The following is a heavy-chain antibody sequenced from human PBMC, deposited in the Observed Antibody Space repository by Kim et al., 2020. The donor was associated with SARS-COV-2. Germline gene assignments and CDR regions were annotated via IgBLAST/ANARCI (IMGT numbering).Heavy chain of an antibody. D-gene: IGHD3-10*01. V-gene: IGHV3-23*01. CDR3: ARDLRDYGSGKDY. CDR1: GFTFSNYG. J-gene: IGHJ4*02. Sequence: GGSLRLSCTASGFTFSNYGMNWVRQAPGKGLEWVSGISDSGDRTFYADFMKGRVTISRDNFKNTVYLEMNILRSEDTAAYYCARDLRDYGSGKDYWGPGTLLTVSS. CDR2: ISDSGDRT.